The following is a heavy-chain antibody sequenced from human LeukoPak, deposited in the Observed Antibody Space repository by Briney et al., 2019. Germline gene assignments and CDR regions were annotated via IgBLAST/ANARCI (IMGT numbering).Heavy chain of an antibody. V-gene: IGHV3-23*01. CDR2: TSSSDDGT. D-gene: IGHD3-16*01. J-gene: IGHJ4*02. CDR3: AKDGGILIDY. CDR1: GFPLSSYA. Sequence: GGSLRLSCAASGFPLSSYAMSWVRQVPGKGLEWVSATSSSDDGTYHADSVWGRFTIYRDNFRNTLYLQMNSLRAEDTAVYYCAKDGGILIDYWGQGTPVTVSS.